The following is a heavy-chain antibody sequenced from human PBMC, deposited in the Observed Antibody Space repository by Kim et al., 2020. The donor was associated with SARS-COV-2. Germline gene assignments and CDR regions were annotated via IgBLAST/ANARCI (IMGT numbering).Heavy chain of an antibody. CDR3: GRGNYFDY. V-gene: IGHV3-66*01. Sequence: GGGTDYTDSAKGRFTISRDNSKNTVYLQMNSLIAEDTAVYYCGRGNYFDYWGQGTLVTVSS. CDR2: GGGT. J-gene: IGHJ4*01.